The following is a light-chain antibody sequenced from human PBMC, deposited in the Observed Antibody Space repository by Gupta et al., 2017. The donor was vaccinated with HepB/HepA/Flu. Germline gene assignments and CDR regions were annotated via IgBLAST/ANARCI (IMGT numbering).Light chain of an antibody. CDR3: QVLHTTADNYV. J-gene: IGLJ1*01. CDR1: NIGNYV. CDR2: DDG. V-gene: IGLV3-21*03. Sequence: VASGKTARIPWRGDNIGNYVVHWYQQRPGQAPVLVVFDDGDRRSGTPERFSGSNSGNTATLTISRVDAGDEADYYCQVLHTTADNYVCGNGTKFTVL.